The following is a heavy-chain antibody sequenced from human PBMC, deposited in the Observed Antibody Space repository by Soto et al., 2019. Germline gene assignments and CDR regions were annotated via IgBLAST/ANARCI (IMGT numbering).Heavy chain of an antibody. D-gene: IGHD6-13*01. CDR1: GFTFTSSA. J-gene: IGHJ6*02. Sequence: SVKVSCKASGFTFTSSAMQWVRQARGQRLEWIGWIVVGSGNTNYAQKFQERVTITRDMSTSTAYMELSSLRSEDTAVYYCAAGLFSSSWYRDYYGMDVWGQGTTVTVSS. CDR3: AAGLFSSSWYRDYYGMDV. V-gene: IGHV1-58*02. CDR2: IVVGSGNT.